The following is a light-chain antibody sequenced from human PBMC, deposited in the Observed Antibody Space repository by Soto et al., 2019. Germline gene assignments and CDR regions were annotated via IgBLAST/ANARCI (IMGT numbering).Light chain of an antibody. J-gene: IGKJ4*01. V-gene: IGKV3-20*01. CDR2: RAS. Sequence: DIVLTESPVTLTLSPRASATRACSLIQSVSRNYVAWYQQKPGQSPRLLIYRASNRASGIPDRFSGSASGADFTLSIARLEPEDFAMYYCTQYASTPLTFGGGTKVDI. CDR3: TQYASTPLT. CDR1: QSVSRNY.